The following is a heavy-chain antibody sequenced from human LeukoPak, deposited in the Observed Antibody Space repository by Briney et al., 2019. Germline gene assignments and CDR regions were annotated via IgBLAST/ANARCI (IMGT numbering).Heavy chain of an antibody. CDR1: GFTFSSYA. CDR3: ARDLLRRGVCDY. V-gene: IGHV3-21*01. J-gene: IGHJ4*02. D-gene: IGHD1-26*01. CDR2: ISSSSSYI. Sequence: GGSLRLSCAVSGFTFSSYAMNWVRQAPGKGLEWVSSISSSSSYIYYADSVKGRFTISRDNAKNSLYLQMNSLRAEDTAVYYCARDLLRRGVCDYWGQGTLVTVSS.